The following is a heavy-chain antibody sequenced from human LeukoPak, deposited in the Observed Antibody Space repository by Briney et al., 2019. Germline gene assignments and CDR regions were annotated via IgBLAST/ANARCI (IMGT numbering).Heavy chain of an antibody. CDR3: ARDPGSYNFDY. J-gene: IGHJ4*02. CDR1: GYTFTTCA. CDR2: INTNTGNP. V-gene: IGHV7-4-1*02. D-gene: IGHD1-26*01. Sequence: GASVKVSCKASGYTFTTCAMNWVRQAPGQGLEWMGWINTNTGNPTYAQGFTGRFVSSLDTSVSTAYLQISSLKAEDTAVYYCARDPGSYNFDYWGQGTLVTVSS.